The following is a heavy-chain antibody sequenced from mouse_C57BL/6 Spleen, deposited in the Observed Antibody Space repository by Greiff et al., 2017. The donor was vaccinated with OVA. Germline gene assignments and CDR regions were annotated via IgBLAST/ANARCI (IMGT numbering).Heavy chain of an antibody. J-gene: IGHJ2*01. CDR1: GYAFSSSW. V-gene: IGHV1-82*01. CDR3: AKSWNYFDY. CDR2: IYPGDGAT. Sequence: QVQLKQSGPELVKPGASVKISCKASGYAFSSSWMNWVKQRPGKGLEWIGRIYPGDGATNSNGKFQGKATLTADKSSSTAYMQLSSLTSEDSAVYFYAKSWNYFDYWGQGTTLTVSS.